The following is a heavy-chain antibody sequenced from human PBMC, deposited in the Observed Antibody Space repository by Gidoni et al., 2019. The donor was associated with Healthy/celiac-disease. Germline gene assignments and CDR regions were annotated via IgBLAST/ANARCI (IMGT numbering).Heavy chain of an antibody. J-gene: IGHJ5*02. V-gene: IGHV3-23*01. CDR2: ISGSGGST. Sequence: VQLLESGGGLVQRGGLLSLSCAASGFTFSSYAMSWVRQAPGKGLEWVSAISGSGGSTYYADSVKGRFTISRDNSKNTLYLQMNSLRAEDTAVYYCAKGSSSWYDAGWFDPWGQGTLVTVSS. CDR1: GFTFSSYA. D-gene: IGHD6-13*01. CDR3: AKGSSSWYDAGWFDP.